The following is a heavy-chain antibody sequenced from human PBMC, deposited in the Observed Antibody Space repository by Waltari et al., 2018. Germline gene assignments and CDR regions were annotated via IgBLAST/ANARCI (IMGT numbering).Heavy chain of an antibody. CDR2: IIPIFGTA. CDR3: ARDHDSSGYSLYVFDI. J-gene: IGHJ3*02. Sequence: QVQLVQSGAEVKKPGSSVKVSCTASGGTFSSSAISWLLQAPGQGLEWMVWIIPIFGTANYAQKFQGRFTITADESTSTAYMELSSLRSEDTAVYYCARDHDSSGYSLYVFDIWGQGTMVTVSS. CDR1: GGTFSSSA. D-gene: IGHD3-22*01. V-gene: IGHV1-69*01.